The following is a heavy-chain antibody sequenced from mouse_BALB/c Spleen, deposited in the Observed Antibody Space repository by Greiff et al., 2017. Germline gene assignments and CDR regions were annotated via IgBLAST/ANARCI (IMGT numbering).Heavy chain of an antibody. D-gene: IGHD2-4*01. CDR2: ISTYYGDA. CDR1: GYTFTDYA. Sequence: QVQLKESGAELVRPGVSVKISCKGSGYTFTDYAMHWVKQSHAKSLEWIGVISTYYGDASYNQKFKGKATMTVDKSSSTAYMELARLTSEDSAIYYCARHYDYDVGDYYAMDYWGQGTSVTVSS. J-gene: IGHJ4*01. CDR3: ARHYDYDVGDYYAMDY. V-gene: IGHV1S137*01.